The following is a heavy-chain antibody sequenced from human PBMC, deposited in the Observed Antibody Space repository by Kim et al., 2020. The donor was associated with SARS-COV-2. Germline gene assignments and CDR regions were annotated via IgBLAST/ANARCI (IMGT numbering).Heavy chain of an antibody. J-gene: IGHJ3*02. CDR3: TRKVVAGRAFDI. Sequence: GGSLRLSCAASGFTFSDYHIEWVRQAPGKGLEWIGRSRNKANNYITDYAASVKGRFTISRDDSKNSLYLQMNNLQTEDTAVYYCTRKVVAGRAFDIWGQGTMVTVSS. CDR1: GFTFSDYH. D-gene: IGHD6-19*01. V-gene: IGHV3-72*01. CDR2: SRNKANNYIT.